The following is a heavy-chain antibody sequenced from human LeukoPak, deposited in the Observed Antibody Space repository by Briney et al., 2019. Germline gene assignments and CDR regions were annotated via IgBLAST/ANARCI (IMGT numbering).Heavy chain of an antibody. CDR2: IYPGDSDT. CDR1: GSTFASYW. CDR3: ARGKVVTANWFDP. D-gene: IGHD2-21*02. V-gene: IGHV5-51*01. Sequence: GASLQISGQGSGSTFASYWIGWVRQMPGKGLEWMGIIYPGDSDTRYSPSFQGQVTISADKSISTAYLQWSSLKASDTAMYYCARGKVVTANWFDPWGQGTLVTVSS. J-gene: IGHJ5*02.